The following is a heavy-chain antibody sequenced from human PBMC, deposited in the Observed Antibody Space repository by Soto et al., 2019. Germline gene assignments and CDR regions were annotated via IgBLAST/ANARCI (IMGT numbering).Heavy chain of an antibody. V-gene: IGHV1-69*13. J-gene: IGHJ4*02. CDR2: IIPIFGTA. CDR3: ARLPSYGGNSFDS. Sequence: ASVKVSCKASGGTFSSYAISWVRQAPGQGLEWMGAIIPIFGTANYAQNFQGRVTITADESPTSTAYMELSSPRSEDTAVYYCARLPSYGGNSFDSWGQGTLVTVSS. CDR1: GGTFSSYA. D-gene: IGHD4-17*01.